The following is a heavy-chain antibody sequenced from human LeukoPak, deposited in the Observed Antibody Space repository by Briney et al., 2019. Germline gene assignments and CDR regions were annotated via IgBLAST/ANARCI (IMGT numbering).Heavy chain of an antibody. D-gene: IGHD4-23*01. CDR1: GGFISSSSYY. CDR2: IYYSGST. V-gene: IGHV4-39*01. CDR3: VRKFGTVATGDDAFDI. Sequence: PSETQSLTCTVSGGFISSSSYYWGWIRQPPGKGMEWIGSIYYSGSTYYTPSLKSRITISVDTSKNQFSLKLSSVTPADSAVYYCVRKFGTVATGDDAFDIWGQGTMVTVSS. J-gene: IGHJ3*02.